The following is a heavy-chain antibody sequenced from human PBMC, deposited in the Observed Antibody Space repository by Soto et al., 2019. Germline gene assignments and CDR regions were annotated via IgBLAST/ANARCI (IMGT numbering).Heavy chain of an antibody. V-gene: IGHV5-51*07. D-gene: IGHD3-22*01. CDR2: IYPGDSDT. CDR3: ATNYDSSGYYWYYGMDV. CDR1: GWKVSSYW. Sequence: GYSVKSSGEGCGWKVSSYWRGWVHQKPGKGLEWMGIIYPGDSDTRYSPSFQGQVTISADKSISTAYLQWSSLKASDTAMYYCATNYDSSGYYWYYGMDVWGQGTTVTVSS. J-gene: IGHJ6*02.